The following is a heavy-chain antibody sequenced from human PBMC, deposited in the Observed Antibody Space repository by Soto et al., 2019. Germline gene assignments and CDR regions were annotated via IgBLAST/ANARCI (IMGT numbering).Heavy chain of an antibody. CDR3: ARGASGYSSSWYRRWFDP. V-gene: IGHV4-34*01. CDR1: GGSFSGYY. CDR2: INHSGST. J-gene: IGHJ5*02. Sequence: SETLSLTCAVYGGSFSGYYLSWIRQPPGKGLEWIGEINHSGSTNYNPSLKSRVTISVDTSKNQFSLKLSSVTAADTAVYYCARGASGYSSSWYRRWFDPWGQGTLVTVSS. D-gene: IGHD6-13*01.